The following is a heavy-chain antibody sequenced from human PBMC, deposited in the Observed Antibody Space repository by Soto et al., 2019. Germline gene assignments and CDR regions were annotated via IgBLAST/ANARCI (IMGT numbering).Heavy chain of an antibody. Sequence: QVQLRESRPGLVKPSETLSLTCTVSGDSITGSYWSWIRQPPGKTLEWIGHIYHSGTTTYNPSLKSRVSISVDTSKNPFSLRLTSVIAADTAVYYCARDMPYAAGSLAGCDYWGQGILVTVSS. CDR2: IYHSGTT. D-gene: IGHD1-26*01. V-gene: IGHV4-59*01. CDR1: GDSITGSY. J-gene: IGHJ4*02. CDR3: ARDMPYAAGSLAGCDY.